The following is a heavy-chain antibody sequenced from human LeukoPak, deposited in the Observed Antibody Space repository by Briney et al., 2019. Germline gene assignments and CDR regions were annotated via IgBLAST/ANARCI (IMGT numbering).Heavy chain of an antibody. CDR2: INPNSGGT. D-gene: IGHD2-2*01. V-gene: IGHV1-2*02. J-gene: IGHJ3*02. CDR3: ASDIVVVPAAKKAFDI. Sequence: ASVKVSCKASGYTFTGYYMHWVRQAPGQGLEWMGWINPNSGGTNYAQKFQGRVTMTRDTSISTAYMELSSLRSEDTAVYYCASDIVVVPAAKKAFDIWGQGTMVTVSS. CDR1: GYTFTGYY.